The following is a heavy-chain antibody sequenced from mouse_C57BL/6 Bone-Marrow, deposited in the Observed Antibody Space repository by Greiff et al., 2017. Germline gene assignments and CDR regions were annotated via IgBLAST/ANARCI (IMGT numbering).Heavy chain of an antibody. CDR1: GYSITSGYY. J-gene: IGHJ3*01. D-gene: IGHD1-1*01. CDR3: ARDYGSSYWFAY. Sequence: EVQLQESGPGLVKPSQSLSLTCSVTGYSITSGYYWNWIRQFPGNKLEWMGYISYDGSNNYNPSLKNRISITRDTSKNQFFLKLNSVTTEDTATYYCARDYGSSYWFAYWGQGTLVTVSA. CDR2: ISYDGSN. V-gene: IGHV3-6*01.